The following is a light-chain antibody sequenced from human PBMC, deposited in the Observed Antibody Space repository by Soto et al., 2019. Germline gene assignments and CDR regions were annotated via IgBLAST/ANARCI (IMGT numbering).Light chain of an antibody. Sequence: QSSLTQPPSVSGTPGRRVTISCSVSNSNSGRNYVYWYQQLPGTAPKLLIYTNNQRPSGVPDRFSGSKSGTSASLAIPGLRSADEADYYCAAWDDSLSGVVFGGGTQLTLL. CDR3: AAWDDSLSGVV. V-gene: IGLV1-47*02. CDR1: NSNSGRNY. J-gene: IGLJ3*02. CDR2: TNN.